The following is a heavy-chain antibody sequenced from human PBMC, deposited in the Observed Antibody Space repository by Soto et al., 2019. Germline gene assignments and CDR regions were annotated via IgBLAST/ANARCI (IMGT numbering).Heavy chain of an antibody. Sequence: GGSLRLSCAASGFTVSSNYMSWVRQAPGKGLEWVSVIYSGGSTYYADSVKGRFTISRHNSKNTLYLQMNSLRAEDTAVYYCARVPPHTNTIFGVVSLYYFDYWGQGTLVTVSS. J-gene: IGHJ4*02. V-gene: IGHV3-53*04. CDR2: IYSGGST. CDR3: ARVPPHTNTIFGVVSLYYFDY. D-gene: IGHD3-3*01. CDR1: GFTVSSNY.